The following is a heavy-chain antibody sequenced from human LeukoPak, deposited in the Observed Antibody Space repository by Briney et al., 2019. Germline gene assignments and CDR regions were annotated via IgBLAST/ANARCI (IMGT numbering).Heavy chain of an antibody. CDR1: GYSFTSYW. V-gene: IGHV5-51*01. CDR3: ARQYYYDSSGSPAFDI. CDR2: IYPGDSDT. D-gene: IGHD3-22*01. Sequence: GESLKISCKGSGYSFTSYWIGWVRQMPGKGLEWMGIIYPGDSDTRYSPSFQGQVTISADKSISTAYLQWSSLRASDTAMYYCARQYYYDSSGSPAFDIWSQGTMVTVSS. J-gene: IGHJ3*02.